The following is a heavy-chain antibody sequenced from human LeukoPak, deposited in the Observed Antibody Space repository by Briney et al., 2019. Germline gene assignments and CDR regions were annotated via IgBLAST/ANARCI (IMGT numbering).Heavy chain of an antibody. CDR1: GFTFSSYW. CDR3: ARDLGRYYDSSGYRPFDY. V-gene: IGHV3-7*01. D-gene: IGHD3-22*01. Sequence: QPGGSLRLSCAASGFTFSSYWMSWVRQAPGKGLEWVANIKQDGSEKYYVDSVKGRFTISRDNAKNSLYLQMNSLRAEDTAVYYCARDLGRYYDSSGYRPFDYWGQGTLVTVSS. CDR2: IKQDGSEK. J-gene: IGHJ4*02.